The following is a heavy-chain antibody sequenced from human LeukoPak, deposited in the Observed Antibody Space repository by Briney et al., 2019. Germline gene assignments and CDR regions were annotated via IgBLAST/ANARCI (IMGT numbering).Heavy chain of an antibody. V-gene: IGHV1-18*01. J-gene: IGHJ4*02. D-gene: IGHD4-17*01. CDR3: ARDIPSYGDYVGY. CDR2: ISAYNGNT. Sequence: GASVKVSCKASGYTFTSYGISWVRQAPGQGLEWMGWISAYNGNTNYAQKLQGRVTMTRDTSISTAYMELSRLRSDDTAVYYCARDIPSYGDYVGYWGQGTLVTVSS. CDR1: GYTFTSYG.